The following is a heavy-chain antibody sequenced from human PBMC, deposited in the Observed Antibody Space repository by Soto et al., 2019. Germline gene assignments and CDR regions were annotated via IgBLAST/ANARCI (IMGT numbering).Heavy chain of an antibody. V-gene: IGHV3-23*01. D-gene: IGHD3-10*01. CDR3: AKRENYYASGSYHYQYGMDV. CDR2: ISGSGGST. J-gene: IGHJ6*02. CDR1: RFSFSSYA. Sequence: GGSLRLSCAASRFSFSSYAMSWVRQAPGKGLEWVSGISGSGGSTYYTDSVKGRFTISRDNSKNTLYLQMDSLRAEDTAVYYCAKRENYYASGSYHYQYGMDVWGQGTTVTVSS.